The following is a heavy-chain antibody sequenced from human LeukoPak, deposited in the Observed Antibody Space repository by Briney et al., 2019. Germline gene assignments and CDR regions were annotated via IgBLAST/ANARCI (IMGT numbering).Heavy chain of an antibody. CDR2: ISGSGGST. CDR1: GFTFSSYA. D-gene: IGHD6-13*01. CDR3: AKDRSSWGLGYFQH. J-gene: IGHJ1*01. V-gene: IGHV3-23*01. Sequence: GGSLRLPCAASGFTFSSYAMSWVRQAPGKGLEWVSAISGSGGSTYYADSVKGRFTISRDNSKNTLYLQMNSLRAEDTAVYYCAKDRSSWGLGYFQHWGQGTLVTVSS.